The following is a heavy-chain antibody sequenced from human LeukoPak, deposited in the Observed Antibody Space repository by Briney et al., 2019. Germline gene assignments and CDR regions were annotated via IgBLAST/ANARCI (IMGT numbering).Heavy chain of an antibody. CDR2: ISGSGGSI. CDR1: GFTFSAYA. Sequence: GGSLRLSCAASGFTFSAYAMSWVRQAPGKRLEWVSTISGSGGSIYYADSVKGRFSVSRDNSKNTVYLQMNCLRAEDTVVYYCAKRRYGDYGDFDYWGQGTLVTVSS. CDR3: AKRRYGDYGDFDY. J-gene: IGHJ4*02. D-gene: IGHD4-17*01. V-gene: IGHV3-23*01.